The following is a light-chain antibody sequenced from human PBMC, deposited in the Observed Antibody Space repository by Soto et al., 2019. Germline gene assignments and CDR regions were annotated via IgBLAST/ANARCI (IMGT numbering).Light chain of an antibody. J-gene: IGLJ1*01. CDR1: RSNIGAGYV. CDR3: QSYDSSLSGYV. V-gene: IGLV1-40*01. Sequence: QSALTPPPSVSVAPGQRVTISCTGSRSNIGAGYVVHWYQQLPGTAPKLLIYANNIRPSGVPVRFSGSKSGTSASLAITGLQAEDEADYYCQSYDSSLSGYVFGTGTKVTVL. CDR2: ANN.